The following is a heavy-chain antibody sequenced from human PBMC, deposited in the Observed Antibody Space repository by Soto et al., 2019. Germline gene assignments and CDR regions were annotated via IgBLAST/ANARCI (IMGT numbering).Heavy chain of an antibody. J-gene: IGHJ4*02. CDR1: GFTFSSYD. D-gene: IGHD6-19*01. Sequence: GGSLRLSCAASGFTFSSYDMNWVRQAPGKGLEWVSGISGSGDTTYYADSVKDRFTISRDNSKNTLYLQMNSLRAEDTALYNCVLKSQWLAKWGQGTLVTVSS. CDR3: VLKSQWLAK. V-gene: IGHV3-23*01. CDR2: ISGSGDTT.